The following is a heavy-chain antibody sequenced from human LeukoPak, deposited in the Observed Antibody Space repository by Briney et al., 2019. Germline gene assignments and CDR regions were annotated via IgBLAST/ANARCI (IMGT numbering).Heavy chain of an antibody. CDR1: GGSISSYY. CDR3: ASGYGKFDC. D-gene: IGHD5-12*01. Sequence: SETLSPTCTVSGGSISSYYWSWIRQPPGKGLEWIGYIYYSGSTNYNPSLKSRVTISVDTSKNQFSLKLSSVTAADTAVYYCASGYGKFDCWGQGTLVTVSS. J-gene: IGHJ4*02. V-gene: IGHV4-59*01. CDR2: IYYSGST.